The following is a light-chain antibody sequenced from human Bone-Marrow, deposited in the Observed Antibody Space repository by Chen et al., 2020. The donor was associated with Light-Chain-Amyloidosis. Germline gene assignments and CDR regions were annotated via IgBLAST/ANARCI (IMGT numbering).Light chain of an antibody. J-gene: IGLJ2*01. CDR1: SSDVGTYSL. V-gene: IGLV2-23*02. CDR3: CSYAGSKTFVL. CDR2: EVN. Sequence: QSALTQPASVSGSPGQSIPISCPGTSSDVGTYSLVSWFQQHPGKAPKVILFEVNKRPSGVSDRFSGSKSGNTASLTISGLQGEDEADYYCCSYAGSKTFVLFGGGTKLTVL.